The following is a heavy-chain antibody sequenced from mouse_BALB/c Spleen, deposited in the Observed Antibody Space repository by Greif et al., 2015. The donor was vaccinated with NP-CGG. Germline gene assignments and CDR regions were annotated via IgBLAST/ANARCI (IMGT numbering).Heavy chain of an antibody. D-gene: IGHD2-3*01. CDR3: ARYDGYYYYAMDY. CDR1: GFAFSSYD. CDR2: ISGGGGST. J-gene: IGHJ4*01. V-gene: IGHV5-12-1*01. Sequence: EVQGVESGGGLVKPGGSLKLSCAASGFAFSSYDMSWVRQTPEKRLEWVAYISGGGGSTYYPDTVKGRFTISRDNAKNTLYLQMSSLKSEDTAMYYCARYDGYYYYAMDYWGQGTSVTVSS.